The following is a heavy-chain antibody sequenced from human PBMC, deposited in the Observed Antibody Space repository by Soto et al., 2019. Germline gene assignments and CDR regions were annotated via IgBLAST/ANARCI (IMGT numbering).Heavy chain of an antibody. V-gene: IGHV4-34*01. CDR3: ARGFHYYGSGSYYKRTVWFDP. D-gene: IGHD3-10*01. J-gene: IGHJ5*02. CDR2: INHSGST. Sequence: PSETLSLTCAVYGGSFSGYYWSWIRQPPGKGLEWIGEINHSGSTNYNPSLKSRVTISVDTSKNQFSLKLSSVTAADTAVYYCARGFHYYGSGSYYKRTVWFDPWGQGTLVTVSS. CDR1: GGSFSGYY.